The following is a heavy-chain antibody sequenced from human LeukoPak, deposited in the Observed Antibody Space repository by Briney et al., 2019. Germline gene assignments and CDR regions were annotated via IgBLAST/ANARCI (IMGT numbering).Heavy chain of an antibody. CDR1: GGTFSSYA. D-gene: IGHD6-13*01. V-gene: IGHV1-69*06. J-gene: IGHJ4*02. CDR3: AREGDSSSTFDY. Sequence: SVKVSCKASGGTFSSYAIIWVRQAPGQGFEWMGGIIPIFGTANYAQKFQGRVTITADKSTSTAYMELSSLRSEDTAVYYCAREGDSSSTFDYWGQGTLVTVSS. CDR2: IIPIFGTA.